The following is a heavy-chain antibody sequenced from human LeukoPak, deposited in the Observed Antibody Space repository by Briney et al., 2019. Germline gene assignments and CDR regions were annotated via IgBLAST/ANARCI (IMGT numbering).Heavy chain of an antibody. V-gene: IGHV3-33*08. CDR1: GFTFSSYA. D-gene: IGHD3-10*01. J-gene: IGHJ4*02. CDR2: IWYDGSNK. Sequence: GGSLRLSCAASGFTFSSYAMSWVRQAPGKGLEWVAVIWYDGSNKYYADSVKGRFTISRDNSKNTLYLQMNSLRAEDTAVYYCARELNPGITMVRGVIHYWGQGTLVTVSS. CDR3: ARELNPGITMVRGVIHY.